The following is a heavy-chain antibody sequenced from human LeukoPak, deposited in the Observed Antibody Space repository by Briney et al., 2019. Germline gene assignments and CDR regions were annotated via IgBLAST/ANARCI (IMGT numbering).Heavy chain of an antibody. V-gene: IGHV1-24*01. CDR3: ATFRHYDSSGYYWVFDY. Sequence: GASVKVSCKVSGYILTELSMHWVRQAPGKGLAWMGGFDPEDGETIYAQKFQGRVTMTEDTSTDTAYMELSSLRSEDTAVYYCATFRHYDSSGYYWVFDYWGQGTLVTVSS. D-gene: IGHD3-22*01. J-gene: IGHJ4*02. CDR2: FDPEDGET. CDR1: GYILTELS.